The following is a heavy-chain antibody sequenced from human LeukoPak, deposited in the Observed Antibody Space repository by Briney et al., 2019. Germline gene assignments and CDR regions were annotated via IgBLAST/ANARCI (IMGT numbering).Heavy chain of an antibody. D-gene: IGHD6-19*01. V-gene: IGHV1-2*02. CDR3: ARVEHCSGWLDHYYYYGMDV. CDR1: GYTFTGYY. CDR2: IDPNSGGT. Sequence: ASVKVSCKASGYTFTGYYMHWVRQAPGQGLEWMGWIDPNSGGTNYAQKFQGRVTMTRDTSISTAYMELSRLRSDDTAVYYCARVEHCSGWLDHYYYYGMDVWGQGTTVTVSS. J-gene: IGHJ6*02.